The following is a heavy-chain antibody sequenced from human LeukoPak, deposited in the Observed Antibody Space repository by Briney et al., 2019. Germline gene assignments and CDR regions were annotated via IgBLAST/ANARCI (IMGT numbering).Heavy chain of an antibody. Sequence: SETLSLTCTVSGGSISSYYWSWIRQPPGKGLEWIGYIYYSGSTNYNPSLKSRVTMSVDTSKNQFSLKLSSVTAADTAVYYCASGDFWSGYSYWGQGTLVTVSS. D-gene: IGHD3-3*01. CDR1: GGSISSYY. CDR2: IYYSGST. J-gene: IGHJ4*02. V-gene: IGHV4-59*12. CDR3: ASGDFWSGYSY.